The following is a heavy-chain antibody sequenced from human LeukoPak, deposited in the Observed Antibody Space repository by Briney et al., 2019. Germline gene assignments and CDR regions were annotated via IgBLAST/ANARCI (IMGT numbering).Heavy chain of an antibody. CDR1: GFTFSSYS. J-gene: IGHJ3*02. CDR3: AKDPSSGYIYGNAFDI. Sequence: GGSLRLSCAASGFTFSSYSMNWVRQAPGKGLEWVSSISSSSSYIYYADSVKGRFTISRDNAKNSLYLQMNSLRAEDTAVYYCAKDPSSGYIYGNAFDIWGQGTMVTVSS. CDR2: ISSSSSYI. V-gene: IGHV3-21*01. D-gene: IGHD3-22*01.